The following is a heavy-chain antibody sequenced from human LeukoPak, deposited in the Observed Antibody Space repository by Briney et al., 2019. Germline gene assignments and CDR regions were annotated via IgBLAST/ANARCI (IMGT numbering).Heavy chain of an antibody. Sequence: GRSLRLSCAASGFTFSSYGMHWVRQAPGKGLEWVAVISYDGSNKYYADSVKGRFAISRDNSKNTLYLQMNSLRAEDTAVYYCAKSLEQWLVDYWGQGTLVTVSS. CDR1: GFTFSSYG. CDR2: ISYDGSNK. D-gene: IGHD6-19*01. CDR3: AKSLEQWLVDY. J-gene: IGHJ4*02. V-gene: IGHV3-30*18.